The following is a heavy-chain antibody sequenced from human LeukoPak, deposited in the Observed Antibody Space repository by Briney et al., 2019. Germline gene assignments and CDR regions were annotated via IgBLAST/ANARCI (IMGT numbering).Heavy chain of an antibody. J-gene: IGHJ4*02. CDR2: IYSGGST. Sequence: GGSLRLSCAASGFTVSSNYMNWVRQAPGKGLEWVSVIYSGGSTYYADSVKGRFTISRDNSKNTLYVQMNSLRVEDTAVYYCARSGEAGTFDYWGQGTLVTVSS. D-gene: IGHD6-13*01. CDR3: ARSGEAGTFDY. V-gene: IGHV3-66*01. CDR1: GFTVSSNY.